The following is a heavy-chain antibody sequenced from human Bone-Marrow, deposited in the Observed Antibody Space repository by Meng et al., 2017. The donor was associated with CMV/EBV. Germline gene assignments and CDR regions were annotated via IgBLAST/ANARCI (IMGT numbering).Heavy chain of an antibody. D-gene: IGHD3-3*01. CDR2: IYHSGRT. Sequence: GSLRLSCTVSGYSISSGYYWGWIRQPPGKGLEWMGSIYHSGRTYHNPSLKRRVTRSVDTSKNQFSLKLSSVTAADTAVYYCARAYSSAGYDFWSGYSYYFDYWGQGTLVTVSS. CDR3: ARAYSSAGYDFWSGYSYYFDY. CDR1: GYSISSGYY. J-gene: IGHJ4*02. V-gene: IGHV4-38-2*02.